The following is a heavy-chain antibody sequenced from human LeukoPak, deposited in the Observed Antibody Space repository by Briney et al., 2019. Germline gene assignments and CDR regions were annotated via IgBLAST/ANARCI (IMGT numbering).Heavy chain of an antibody. CDR1: GFTFSSYG. CDR2: IRYDGSNK. J-gene: IGHJ5*02. V-gene: IGHV3-30*02. D-gene: IGHD3-10*01. Sequence: GGSLRLSCAASGFTFSSYGMHWVRQAPGKGLEWVAFIRYDGSNKYYADSVKGRITISRDNSKNTLYLQMNSLRTEDTAVYYCAKDYSKTSYYGSGTYYRPNWFDPWGQGTLVTVSS. CDR3: AKDYSKTSYYGSGTYYRPNWFDP.